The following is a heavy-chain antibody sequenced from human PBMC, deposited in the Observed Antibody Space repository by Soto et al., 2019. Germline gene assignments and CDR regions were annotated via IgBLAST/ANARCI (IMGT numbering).Heavy chain of an antibody. CDR2: IIPIFGTA. CDR3: ARDYPPDGSHSTRFDP. V-gene: IGHV1-69*13. Sequence: ASVKVSCKASGGTFSSYAISWVRQAPGQGLEWMGGIIPIFGTANYAQKFQGRVTITADESTSTAYMELSSLRSDDTAVYYCARDYPPDGSHSTRFDPWGQGTLVTVSS. J-gene: IGHJ5*02. CDR1: GGTFSSYA.